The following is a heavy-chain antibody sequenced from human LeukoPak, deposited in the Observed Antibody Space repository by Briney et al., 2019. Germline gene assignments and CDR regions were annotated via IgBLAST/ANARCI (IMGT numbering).Heavy chain of an antibody. J-gene: IGHJ6*03. CDR1: GYTLTELS. CDR3: ATGIPGSIFGVVNTYYYYYMDV. D-gene: IGHD3-3*01. Sequence: ASVKVSCKVSGYTLTELSMHWVRQAPGKGLEWMGGFDPEDGETIYAQKFQGRVTMTEDTSTDTAYMELSSLRSEDTAVYYCATGIPGSIFGVVNTYYYYYMDVWGKGTTVTVSS. CDR2: FDPEDGET. V-gene: IGHV1-24*01.